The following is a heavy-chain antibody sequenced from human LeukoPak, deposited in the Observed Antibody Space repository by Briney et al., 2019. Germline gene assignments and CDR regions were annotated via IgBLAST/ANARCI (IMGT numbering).Heavy chain of an antibody. V-gene: IGHV1-46*01. Sequence: ASVKVSCKASGYTFTSYYMHWVRQAPGQGLEWMGIINPSGGGTNYAQNFQGRVTMTRDTSTSTVYMELSSLRSEDTAMYYCARDNSRNSNDCWGQGTLVTVSS. D-gene: IGHD1-20*01. J-gene: IGHJ4*02. CDR1: GYTFTSYY. CDR3: ARDNSRNSNDC. CDR2: INPSGGGT.